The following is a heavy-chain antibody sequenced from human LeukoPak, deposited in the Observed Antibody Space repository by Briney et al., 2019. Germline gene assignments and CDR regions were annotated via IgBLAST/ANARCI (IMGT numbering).Heavy chain of an antibody. V-gene: IGHV3-30*02. CDR2: IRYDGSNK. CDR3: AKNRDYYYYMDV. CDR1: GFTFSSYG. Sequence: GGSLRLSCAASGFTFSSYGMHWVRQAPGKGLEWVAFIRYDGSNKYYADSVKGRFTISRDNSKNTLYLQMNSLRAEDTAVYYCAKNRDYYYYMDVWGKGTTVTISS. D-gene: IGHD3-16*02. J-gene: IGHJ6*03.